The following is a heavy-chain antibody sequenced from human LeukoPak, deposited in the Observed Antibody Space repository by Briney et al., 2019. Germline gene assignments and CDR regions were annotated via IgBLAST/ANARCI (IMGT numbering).Heavy chain of an antibody. CDR1: GGSFSSYY. Sequence: SETLSLTCTVSGGSFSSYYWSWVRQPPGKGLEWIGYIYYSGSTNYNPSLKSRATISVDTFNNQFSLKLSSVAAADTAVYYCARGYSNYYFDYWGQGTLVTVPS. CDR3: ARGYSNYYFDY. D-gene: IGHD4-11*01. CDR2: IYYSGST. J-gene: IGHJ4*02. V-gene: IGHV4-59*01.